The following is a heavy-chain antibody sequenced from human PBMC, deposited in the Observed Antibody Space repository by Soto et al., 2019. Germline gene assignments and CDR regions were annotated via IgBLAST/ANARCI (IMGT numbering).Heavy chain of an antibody. V-gene: IGHV1-46*01. Sequence: ASVKVSCKASGYTFTSYYMHWVRQAPGQGLEWMGIINPSGGSTSYAQKLQGRVTMTRDMSISTAYLQLNSLKASDTATYFCARSGGYAYDSPIPEHFFDYWGQGTLVTVSS. J-gene: IGHJ4*02. CDR2: INPSGGST. CDR3: ARSGGYAYDSPIPEHFFDY. CDR1: GYTFTSYY. D-gene: IGHD5-18*01.